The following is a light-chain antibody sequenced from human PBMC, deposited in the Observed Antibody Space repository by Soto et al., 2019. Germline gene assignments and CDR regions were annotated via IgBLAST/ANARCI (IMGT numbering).Light chain of an antibody. CDR3: LLSYAGARPV. CDR2: LNSDGSH. Sequence: QPVLTQSPSASASLGASVKLTCTLSSGHSSYAIAWHQQQPEKGPRYLMKLNSDGSHSKGDGIPDRFSGSSSGAERYLTISSLQSEDEADYYCLLSYAGARPVFGGGTKLTVL. V-gene: IGLV4-69*01. CDR1: SGHSSYA. J-gene: IGLJ3*02.